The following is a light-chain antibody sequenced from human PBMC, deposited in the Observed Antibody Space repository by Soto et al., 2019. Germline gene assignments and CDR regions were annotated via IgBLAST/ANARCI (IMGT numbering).Light chain of an antibody. CDR3: QQYNSYWT. V-gene: IGKV1-5*03. CDR2: KAS. J-gene: IGKJ1*01. CDR1: QSISSW. Sequence: DIQMTQSPSTLSASVGDRVTITCRASQSISSWLAWYQQKPGKAPKLLIYKASNLESGVPSRFSGSGSGTEFTLTISSLQPDDFVTYYCQQYNSYWTFGQGTKVEIK.